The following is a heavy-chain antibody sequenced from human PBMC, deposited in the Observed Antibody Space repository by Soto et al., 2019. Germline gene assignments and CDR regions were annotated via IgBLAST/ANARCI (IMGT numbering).Heavy chain of an antibody. D-gene: IGHD2-2*03. V-gene: IGHV1-18*01. Sequence: ASVKVSCKASGYTFTSYGVSWVRQAPGQGLEWMGWISAYNGNTNYAQKLQGRVTMTTDTSTSTAYMELRSLRSDDTVVYYCGKDQMDNWFDPWGQGTLVTVSA. J-gene: IGHJ5*02. CDR3: GKDQMDNWFDP. CDR2: ISAYNGNT. CDR1: GYTFTSYG.